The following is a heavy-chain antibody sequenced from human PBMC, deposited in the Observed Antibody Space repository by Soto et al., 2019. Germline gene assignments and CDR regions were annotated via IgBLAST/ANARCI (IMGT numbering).Heavy chain of an antibody. CDR3: ARASADYSSGWYQFDY. J-gene: IGHJ4*02. CDR2: TRNKANSYTT. CDR1: GFTFSDHY. Sequence: EVQLVESGGGSVQPGGSLRLSCAASGFTFSDHYMDWVRQAPGKGLEWVGRTRNKANSYTTEYAASVKGRFTISRDDSKNSLYLQMNSLKTEDTAVYYCARASADYSSGWYQFDYWGKGTLVTVSS. D-gene: IGHD6-19*01. V-gene: IGHV3-72*01.